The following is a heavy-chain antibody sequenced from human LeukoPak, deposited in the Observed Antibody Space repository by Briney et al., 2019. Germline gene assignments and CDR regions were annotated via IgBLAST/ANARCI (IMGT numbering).Heavy chain of an antibody. D-gene: IGHD4-11*01. CDR3: ARDRTVTRGYYYYGMDV. V-gene: IGHV4-31*03. CDR2: IYYSGST. Sequence: TLSLTCTVSGGSISSGGYYWSWIRQHPGKGLEWIGYIYYSGSTYYNPSLKSRVTISVDTSKNQFSLKLSSVTAADTAVYYCARDRTVTRGYYYYGMDVWGQGTTVTVSS. J-gene: IGHJ6*02. CDR1: GGSISSGGYY.